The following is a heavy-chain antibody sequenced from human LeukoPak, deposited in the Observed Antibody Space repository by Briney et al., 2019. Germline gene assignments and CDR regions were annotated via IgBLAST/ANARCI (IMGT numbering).Heavy chain of an antibody. CDR1: GFTVSNNY. CDR2: IYSGGST. Sequence: GGSLRLSCAASGFTVSNNYMSWVRQAPGKGLEWVSLIYSGGSTYYADSVKGRFTISRDNSKNTLYLQMNSLRAEDTAVYYCARDRGGYGRLDYWGQGTLVTVSS. J-gene: IGHJ4*02. D-gene: IGHD5-18*01. CDR3: ARDRGGYGRLDY. V-gene: IGHV3-53*01.